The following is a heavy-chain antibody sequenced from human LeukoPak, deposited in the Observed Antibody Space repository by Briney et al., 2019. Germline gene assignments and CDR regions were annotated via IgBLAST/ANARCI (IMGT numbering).Heavy chain of an antibody. D-gene: IGHD3-10*01. V-gene: IGHV3-33*01. Sequence: GGSLRLSCAASGSSFSNHGMHWVRQAPGKRLEWVAVIWDDGNNKRYANSVNGRFTISRDNSENTLYLQMNGLTAEDTAMYYCARDSYQDYYGRFDPWGQGTLVIVSS. CDR3: ARDSYQDYYGRFDP. CDR1: GSSFSNHG. J-gene: IGHJ5*02. CDR2: IWDDGNNK.